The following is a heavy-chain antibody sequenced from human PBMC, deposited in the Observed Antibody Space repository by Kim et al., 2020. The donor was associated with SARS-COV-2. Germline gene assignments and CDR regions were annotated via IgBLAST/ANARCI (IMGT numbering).Heavy chain of an antibody. CDR2: IYSSGTT. CDR3: ATGDY. Sequence: SETLSLTCTVSGGSINIYNYYWGWILQPPGKGLEWIASIYSSGTTHYNPSLKSRVTISVDTSQNHFSLHLCSVTAADRAVYYCATGDYWGPGTLGTGSS. CDR1: GGSINIYNYY. J-gene: IGHJ4*02. V-gene: IGHV4-39*02.